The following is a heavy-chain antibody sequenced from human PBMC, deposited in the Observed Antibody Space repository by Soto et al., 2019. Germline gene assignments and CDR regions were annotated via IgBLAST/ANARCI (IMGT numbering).Heavy chain of an antibody. CDR3: ARVKPEEQWLVGGFDP. V-gene: IGHV3-11*06. CDR2: ISSSSSYT. CDR1: GFTFSDYY. D-gene: IGHD6-19*01. Sequence: ESGGGLVKPGGSLRLSCAASGFTFSDYYMSWIRQAPGKGLEWVSYISSSSSYTNYADSVKGRFTISRDNAKNSLYLQMNSLRAEDTAVYYCARVKPEEQWLVGGFDPWGQGTLVTVSS. J-gene: IGHJ5*02.